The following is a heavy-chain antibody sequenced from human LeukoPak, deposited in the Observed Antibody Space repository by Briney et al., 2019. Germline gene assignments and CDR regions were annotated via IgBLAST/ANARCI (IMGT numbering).Heavy chain of an antibody. D-gene: IGHD1-14*01. CDR1: GFTFSSYS. CDR3: ARGVSPGGYYYYGMDV. V-gene: IGHV3-48*01. Sequence: GGSLRLSCAASGFTFSSYSMNWVRQAPGKGLEWVSYISSSSSTIYYADSVKGRFTISRDNAKNSLYLQMNSLRAEDTAVYYCARGVSPGGYYYYGMDVWGQGTTVTVSS. CDR2: ISSSSSTI. J-gene: IGHJ6*02.